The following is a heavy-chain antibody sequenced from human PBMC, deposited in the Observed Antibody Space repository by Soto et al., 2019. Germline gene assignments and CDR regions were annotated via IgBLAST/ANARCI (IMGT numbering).Heavy chain of an antibody. J-gene: IGHJ4*02. Sequence: ARQTPGKGLEWVAVISYDGSNKYYADSVKGRFTISRDNSKNTLYLQMNSLRAEDTAMYYCVKGGYHYFDYCGPGTLVTGSS. D-gene: IGHD5-12*01. CDR3: VKGGYHYFDY. CDR2: ISYDGSNK. V-gene: IGHV3-30*18.